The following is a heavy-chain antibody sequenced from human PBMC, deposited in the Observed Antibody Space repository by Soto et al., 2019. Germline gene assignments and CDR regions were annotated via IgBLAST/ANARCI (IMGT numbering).Heavy chain of an antibody. V-gene: IGHV3-30*18. D-gene: IGHD3-10*01. Sequence: GGSLRLSCAASGFTFSSYGMHWVRQAPGKGLEWVAVISYDGSNKYYADSVKGRFTISRDNSKNTLYLQMNSLRAEDTAVYYCAKDSRAVRGVTFYYYYGMDVWGQGTTVTV. J-gene: IGHJ6*02. CDR3: AKDSRAVRGVTFYYYYGMDV. CDR1: GFTFSSYG. CDR2: ISYDGSNK.